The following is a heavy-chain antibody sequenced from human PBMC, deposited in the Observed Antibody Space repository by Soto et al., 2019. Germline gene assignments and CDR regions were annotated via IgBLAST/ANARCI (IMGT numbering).Heavy chain of an antibody. D-gene: IGHD6-19*01. CDR3: ARAPTRVAVAGFTYYYGMDV. CDR2: IIPIFGTA. CDR1: GGTFSSYA. Sequence: QVQLVQSGAEVKKPGSSVKVSCKASGGTFSSYAISWVRQAPGQGLEWMGGIIPIFGTANYAQKFQGRVTITADKYTSTAYMELSSLISEDTAVYYCARAPTRVAVAGFTYYYGMDVWGQGTTVTVSS. J-gene: IGHJ6*02. V-gene: IGHV1-69*06.